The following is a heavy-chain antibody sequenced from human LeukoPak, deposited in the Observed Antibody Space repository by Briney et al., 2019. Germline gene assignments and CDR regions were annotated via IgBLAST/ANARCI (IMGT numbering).Heavy chain of an antibody. D-gene: IGHD3-10*01. Sequence: ASVKVSCKASGGTFSSYAISWVRQAPGQGLEWMGGIIPIFGTANYAQKFQGRVTITADESTSTAYMELSSLRSEDTAVYYCARDRFAVGITYGMDVWGQGTTVTVSS. CDR3: ARDRFAVGITYGMDV. CDR1: GGTFSSYA. J-gene: IGHJ6*02. V-gene: IGHV1-69*13. CDR2: IIPIFGTA.